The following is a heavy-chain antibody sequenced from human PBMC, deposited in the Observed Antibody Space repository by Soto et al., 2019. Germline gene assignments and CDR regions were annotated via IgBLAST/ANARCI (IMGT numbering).Heavy chain of an antibody. J-gene: IGHJ4*02. CDR1: GYSFTSYW. Sequence: GESLKISCKGSGYSFTSYWIGWVRQMPGKGLEWMGIIYPGDSDTRYSPSFQGQVTISADKSISTAYLQWSSLKASDTAMYYCARLRLGYGGNSYFDYWGQGTLVTVSS. D-gene: IGHD4-17*01. CDR2: IYPGDSDT. CDR3: ARLRLGYGGNSYFDY. V-gene: IGHV5-51*01.